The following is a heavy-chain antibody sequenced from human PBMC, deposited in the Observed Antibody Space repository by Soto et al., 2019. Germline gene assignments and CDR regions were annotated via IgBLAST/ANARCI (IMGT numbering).Heavy chain of an antibody. Sequence: PSATLSLTCAVYGGSFSGHYWSWIRPHPGKGLEWIGEINHSGSTNYNPSLKSRVTISVDTSKNQFSLKLSSVTAADTAVYYCAGGQRNTAMLLSQYYYYGMDVWGQGTTVTVSS. V-gene: IGHV4-34*01. CDR1: GGSFSGHY. CDR2: INHSGST. J-gene: IGHJ6*02. D-gene: IGHD5-18*01. CDR3: AGGQRNTAMLLSQYYYYGMDV.